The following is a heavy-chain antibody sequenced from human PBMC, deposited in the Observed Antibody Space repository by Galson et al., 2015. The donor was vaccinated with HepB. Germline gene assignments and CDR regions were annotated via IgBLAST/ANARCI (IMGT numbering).Heavy chain of an antibody. J-gene: IGHJ3*02. CDR2: IVVGSGNT. V-gene: IGHV1-58*01. D-gene: IGHD1-26*01. CDR3: AAHSGSYLIIPPFWADI. Sequence: SVKVSCKASGFTFTSSALQWVRQARGQRLEWIGWIVVGSGNTNYAQKFQERVTITRDMSTSTAYMELSSLRSEDTAVYYCAAHSGSYLIIPPFWADIWGQGTMVTVSS. CDR1: GFTFTSSA.